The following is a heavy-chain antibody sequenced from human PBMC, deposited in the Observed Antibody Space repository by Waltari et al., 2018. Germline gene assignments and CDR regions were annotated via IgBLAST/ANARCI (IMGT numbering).Heavy chain of an antibody. J-gene: IGHJ4*02. CDR1: GFTFSTYD. CDR2: IYSGGST. V-gene: IGHV3-53*01. CDR3: ASFVVVPAAITDY. Sequence: GFTFSTYDVNWVRQAPGKGLEWVSVIYSGGSTYYADSVKGRFTISRDNSKNTLYLQMNSLRAEDTAVYYCASFVVVPAAITDYWGQGTLVTVSS. D-gene: IGHD2-2*02.